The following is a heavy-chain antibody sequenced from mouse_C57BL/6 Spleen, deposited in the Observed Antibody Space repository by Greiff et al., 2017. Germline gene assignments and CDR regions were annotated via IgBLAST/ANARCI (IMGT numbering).Heavy chain of an antibody. CDR2: IYPRRGNT. V-gene: IGHV1-81*01. CDR1: GYTFTSSG. Sequence: VMLVESGAELARPGASVKLSCKASGYTFTSSGISWVKQRTGQGLEWIGEIYPRRGNTYYNEKFKGKATLTADKSSSTAYMELRSLTSEDSAVYFCARSAPGYFDVWGTGTTVTVSS. J-gene: IGHJ1*03. CDR3: ARSAPGYFDV.